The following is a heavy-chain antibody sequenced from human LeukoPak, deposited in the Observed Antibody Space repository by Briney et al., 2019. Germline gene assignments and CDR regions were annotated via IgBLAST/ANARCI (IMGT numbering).Heavy chain of an antibody. Sequence: GGSLRLSCAASGFTFSIYWMSWVRQAPGKGLEWVANIKQDGSEKYHVDSVKGRFTISRDNAKNTVYLQMNSLRVEDTAVYYCARGEPNYSYFKWGQGTLVSVSS. CDR3: ARGEPNYSYFK. V-gene: IGHV3-7*01. CDR1: GFTFSIYW. CDR2: IKQDGSEK. J-gene: IGHJ4*02. D-gene: IGHD5-18*01.